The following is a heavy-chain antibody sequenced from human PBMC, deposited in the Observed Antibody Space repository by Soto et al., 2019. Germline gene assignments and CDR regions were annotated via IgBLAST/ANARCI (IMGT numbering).Heavy chain of an antibody. CDR3: ARDCGGDCYSAGADFDY. CDR2: IKQDGSEK. J-gene: IGHJ4*02. D-gene: IGHD2-21*02. V-gene: IGHV3-7*01. CDR1: GFTFSSYW. Sequence: GGSLRLSCAASGFTFSSYWMSWVRQAPGKGLEWVANIKQDGSEKYYVDSVKGRFTISRDNAKNSLYLQMNSLRAEDTAVYYCARDCGGDCYSAGADFDYWGPATLVPVSS.